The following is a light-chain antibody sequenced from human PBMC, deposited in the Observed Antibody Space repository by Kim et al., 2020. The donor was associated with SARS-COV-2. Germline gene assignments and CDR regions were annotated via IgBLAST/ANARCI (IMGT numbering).Light chain of an antibody. V-gene: IGLV1-51*01. CDR2: DND. CDR1: RSNIGNNY. Sequence: GHKVTISCSGSRSNIGNNYVSWYQQLPGTAPKLIIYDNDKRPSGIPDRFSGSKSGTSATLGITGLRTGDEADYYCGTWDSSLSAGVFGGGTQVTVL. CDR3: GTWDSSLSAGV. J-gene: IGLJ3*02.